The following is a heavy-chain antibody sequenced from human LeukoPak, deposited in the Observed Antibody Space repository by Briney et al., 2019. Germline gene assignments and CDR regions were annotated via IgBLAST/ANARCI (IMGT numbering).Heavy chain of an antibody. CDR1: GYTFTGYY. Sequence: VASVKVSCKASGYTFTGYYMHWVRQAPGQGLEWMGWINPNSGGTNYAQKFQGRVTMTRDTSISTAYMELSRLRSDDTAVYYCARDNDDFWSGYYTTFDYWGQGTLVTVSS. J-gene: IGHJ4*02. D-gene: IGHD3-3*01. CDR2: INPNSGGT. V-gene: IGHV1-2*02. CDR3: ARDNDDFWSGYYTTFDY.